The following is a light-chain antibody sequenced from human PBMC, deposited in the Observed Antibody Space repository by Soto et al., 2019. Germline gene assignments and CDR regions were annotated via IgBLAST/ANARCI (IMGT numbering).Light chain of an antibody. V-gene: IGKV1-5*03. Sequence: DLQLTQFPSTLSASIGDRVTITCRATQTIGSWLAWYQQKPGKAPKLLIYRASSLETGFPSRFSGSGSGTEFTLTISSLQPDDFASYYCQEYKSYSPYTFGQGTRLEIK. CDR1: QTIGSW. J-gene: IGKJ2*01. CDR3: QEYKSYSPYT. CDR2: RAS.